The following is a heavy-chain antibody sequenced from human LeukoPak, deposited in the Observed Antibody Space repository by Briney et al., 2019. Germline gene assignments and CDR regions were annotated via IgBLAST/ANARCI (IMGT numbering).Heavy chain of an antibody. V-gene: IGHV3-49*04. CDR3: TRGLSEYYDSSGYFDY. Sequence: GGSLRLSCTASGSTFGDYAMSWVRQAPGKGLEWVGFIRSKAYGGTTEYAASVKGRFTISRDDSKSIAYLQMNSLKTEDTAVYYCTRGLSEYYDSSGYFDYWGQGTLVTVSS. D-gene: IGHD3-22*01. CDR2: IRSKAYGGTT. CDR1: GSTFGDYA. J-gene: IGHJ4*02.